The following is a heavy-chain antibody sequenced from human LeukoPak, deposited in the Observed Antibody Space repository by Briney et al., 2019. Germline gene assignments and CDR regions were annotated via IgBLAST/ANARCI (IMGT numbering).Heavy chain of an antibody. Sequence: GGSLRHSCAASGFTFSSYGMHWMRQAPGKGLEWVADIWYDGSNKYYADSVKGRFTISIDNSKNTLYLQMNSLRAEDTAVYYCARDLGAAHTHGMHVWGQGTTVTVSS. J-gene: IGHJ6*02. V-gene: IGHV3-33*01. D-gene: IGHD2-2*02. CDR3: ARDLGAAHTHGMHV. CDR1: GFTFSSYG. CDR2: IWYDGSNK.